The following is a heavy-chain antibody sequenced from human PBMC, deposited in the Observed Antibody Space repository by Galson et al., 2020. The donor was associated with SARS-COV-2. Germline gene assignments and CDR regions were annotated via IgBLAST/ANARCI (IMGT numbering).Heavy chain of an antibody. J-gene: IGHJ4*02. CDR2: IYYTGST. D-gene: IGHD3-22*01. CDR1: GGSVSSYY. CDR3: ALTTPLYIDY. V-gene: IGHV4-59*08. Sequence: ETGGSLRLSCTVSGGSVSSYYWNWIRQPPGKGLEWIGNIYYTGSTKYNPSLKSRVTISADTSKNQFSLSLSSVTAADTAVYYCALTTPLYIDYWGQGALVTVSS.